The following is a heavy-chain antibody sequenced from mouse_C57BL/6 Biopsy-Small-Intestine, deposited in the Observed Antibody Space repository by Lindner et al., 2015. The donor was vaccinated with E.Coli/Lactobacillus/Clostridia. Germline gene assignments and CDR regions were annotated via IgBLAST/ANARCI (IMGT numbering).Heavy chain of an antibody. CDR1: GYTFTSYV. CDR3: ARDGYGDYLYFDY. Sequence: VQLQESGPELVKPGASVKMSCKASGYTFTSYVMHWVKQKPGQGLEWVGYINPYNDGTKYNEKFKGKATLTSDKSSSTAYMELSSLTSEDSAVYYCARDGYGDYLYFDYWGQGTTLTVSS. V-gene: IGHV1-14*01. D-gene: IGHD2-13*01. J-gene: IGHJ2*01. CDR2: INPYNDGT.